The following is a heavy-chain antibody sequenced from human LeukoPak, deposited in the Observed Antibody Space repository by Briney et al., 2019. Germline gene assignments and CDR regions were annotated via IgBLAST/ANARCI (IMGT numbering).Heavy chain of an antibody. J-gene: IGHJ4*02. CDR1: GGSISSYY. CDR3: LRXKGERRSFEY. Sequence: PSETLSLTCTVSGGSISSYYWSWIRQPPGKGLEWIGYIYYSGITNYNPSLKSRVTISVDTSKNQFSLKLSSVTAPDTAVYYCLRXKGERRSFEYWGQGTLVTVSS. D-gene: IGHD3-16*01. V-gene: IGHV4-59*08. CDR2: IYYSGIT.